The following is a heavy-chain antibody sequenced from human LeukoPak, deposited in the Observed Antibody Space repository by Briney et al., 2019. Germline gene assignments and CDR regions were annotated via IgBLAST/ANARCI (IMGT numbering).Heavy chain of an antibody. V-gene: IGHV3-23*01. D-gene: IGHD3-22*01. J-gene: IGHJ6*02. CDR3: AKAGYDSSGYYYEDYYGMDV. Sequence: GGALRLSCAPSGWTFHNYAIMWVRQAPARGLEGVAAISVRGGSTYYADSVKGRFTISRDNSKYTLYLQMNSLRAEDTAVYYCAKAGYDSSGYYYEDYYGMDVWGQGTTVTVSS. CDR2: ISVRGGST. CDR1: GWTFHNYA.